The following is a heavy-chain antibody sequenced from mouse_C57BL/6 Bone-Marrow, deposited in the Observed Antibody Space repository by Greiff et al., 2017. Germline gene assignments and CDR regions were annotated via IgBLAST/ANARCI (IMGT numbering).Heavy chain of an antibody. Sequence: VQLQQSGAELVKPGASVKISCKASGYAFTSYWMNWVKQRPGKGLEWIGQIYPGDGDTNYNGKFKGKATLTADKSSSTAYMQLSSLTSEDSAVYFCARIDSSGYFYAMDYWGQGTSVTVSS. CDR2: IYPGDGDT. CDR1: GYAFTSYW. D-gene: IGHD3-2*02. CDR3: ARIDSSGYFYAMDY. V-gene: IGHV1-80*01. J-gene: IGHJ4*01.